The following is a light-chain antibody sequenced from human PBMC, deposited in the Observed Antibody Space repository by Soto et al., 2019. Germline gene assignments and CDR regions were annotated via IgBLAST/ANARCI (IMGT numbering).Light chain of an antibody. Sequence: EIVLTQSPAILSMSPGERATRSCRASQSVSSYFAWYQQKPGQAPRLLIYDASNRATGVPARFSGSGSGTDFTLTISSLEPEDFAVYYCQQRRYWPVTFGQGTKVDIK. CDR2: DAS. CDR1: QSVSSY. V-gene: IGKV3-11*01. J-gene: IGKJ1*01. CDR3: QQRRYWPVT.